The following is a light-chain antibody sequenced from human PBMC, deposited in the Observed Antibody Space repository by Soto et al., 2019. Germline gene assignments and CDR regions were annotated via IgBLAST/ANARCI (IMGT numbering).Light chain of an antibody. CDR1: NIGSKS. Sequence: SYELTQPPSVSVAPGQTARITCGGTNIGSKSVHWYQQRPGQAPVLVVYDDTDRPSGIPERFSGSKSGNTATLTIGRVEAGDEADYYCQVWDTTSDSYVFGTGTQLTVL. J-gene: IGLJ1*01. CDR2: DDT. V-gene: IGLV3-21*02. CDR3: QVWDTTSDSYV.